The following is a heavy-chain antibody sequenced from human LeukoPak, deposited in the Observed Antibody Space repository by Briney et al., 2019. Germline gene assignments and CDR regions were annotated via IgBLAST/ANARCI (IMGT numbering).Heavy chain of an antibody. Sequence: EGSLRLSCAASGFTFSSYAMSWVRQAPGKGLEWVSVISGSGGSTYYADSVKGRFTISRDNSKNTLYLQMNSLRAEDTAVFYCAKSPFLTDPYYFDFWGQGTLVTVSS. D-gene: IGHD1-20*01. V-gene: IGHV3-23*01. CDR2: ISGSGGST. CDR1: GFTFSSYA. CDR3: AKSPFLTDPYYFDF. J-gene: IGHJ4*02.